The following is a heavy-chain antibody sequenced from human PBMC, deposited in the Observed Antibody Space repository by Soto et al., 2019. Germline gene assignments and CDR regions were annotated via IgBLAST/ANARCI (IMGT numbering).Heavy chain of an antibody. CDR1: GDSISSGSHY. Sequence: SETLSLTCTVSGDSISSGSHYWSWIRQHPGKGLEWIGYIYYNESPYYNPSLWGRVTISVDTSREHLSLSLRSVTAADTAVYYCARVPIGGSGTYYFDYWGQGKLVTVSS. CDR3: ARVPIGGSGTYYFDY. CDR2: IYYNESP. V-gene: IGHV4-31*03. D-gene: IGHD1-26*01. J-gene: IGHJ4*02.